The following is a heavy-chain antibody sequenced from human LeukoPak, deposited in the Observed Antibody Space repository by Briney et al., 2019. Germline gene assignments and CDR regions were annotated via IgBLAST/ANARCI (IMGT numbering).Heavy chain of an antibody. CDR2: IYYSGST. V-gene: IGHV4-39*02. CDR3: ARDRGAMVRGVIDY. J-gene: IGHJ4*02. CDR1: GGSISSSSYY. Sequence: PSETLSLTCTVSGGSISSSSYYWGWIRQPPGKGLEWIGSIYYSGSTYYNPSLKSRVTISVDTSKNQFSLKLSSVTAADTAVYYCARDRGAMVRGVIDYRGQGTLVTVSS. D-gene: IGHD3-10*01.